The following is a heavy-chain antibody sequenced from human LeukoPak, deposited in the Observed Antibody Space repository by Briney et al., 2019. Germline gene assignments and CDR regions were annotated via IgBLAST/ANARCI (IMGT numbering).Heavy chain of an antibody. CDR3: VRAGVSGYYDILTGYRPDAFDI. CDR2: IYHSGST. D-gene: IGHD3-9*01. CDR1: GGSISSSNW. V-gene: IGHV4-4*02. J-gene: IGHJ3*02. Sequence: SGTLSLTCAVSGGSISSSNWWSWVRQPPGKGLEWIGEIYHSGSTNYNPSLKSRVTISVDKSKNQFSLKLSSVTAADTAVYYCVRAGVSGYYDILTGYRPDAFDIWGQGTMVTVSS.